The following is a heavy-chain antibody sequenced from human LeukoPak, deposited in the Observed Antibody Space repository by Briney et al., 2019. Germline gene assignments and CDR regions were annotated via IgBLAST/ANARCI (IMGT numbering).Heavy chain of an antibody. J-gene: IGHJ4*02. CDR3: ARVSSSTVWGLGY. Sequence: ASVKVSCKASGYTFTSYDINWVRQATGQGLEWMGWMNPNSGNTGYAQKFQGRVTMPRNTSISTAYMELSSLRSEDTAVYYCARVSSSTVWGLGYWGQGTLVTVSS. D-gene: IGHD6-6*01. CDR2: MNPNSGNT. V-gene: IGHV1-8*01. CDR1: GYTFTSYD.